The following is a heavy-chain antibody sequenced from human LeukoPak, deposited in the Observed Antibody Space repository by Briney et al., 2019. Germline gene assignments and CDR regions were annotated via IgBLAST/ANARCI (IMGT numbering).Heavy chain of an antibody. CDR2: IHYSGST. Sequence: SETLSLTCTVSGGSISRYYWSWVRQPPGNRPEWIGYIHYSGSTNYNPSLKSRVTMSLDTSDNQFSLKLSSVTAADTAVYYCATGYSSGQRFDYWGQGTLVTVSS. D-gene: IGHD5-18*01. CDR3: ATGYSSGQRFDY. CDR1: GGSISRYY. V-gene: IGHV4-59*01. J-gene: IGHJ4*02.